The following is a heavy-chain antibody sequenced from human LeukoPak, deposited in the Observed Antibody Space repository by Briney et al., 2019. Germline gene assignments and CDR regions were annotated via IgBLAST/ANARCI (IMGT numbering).Heavy chain of an antibody. D-gene: IGHD1-20*01. CDR2: INSNGGST. Sequence: PGGSLRLSCAASGFTFSHYGMHWVRQAPGEGLEYVSGINSNGGSTYYANSVKGRSIISRDNSKNTLYLQVGSLSAEDMAVYYCARAITGNWNDNGYFDYWGQGTLVTVSS. V-gene: IGHV3-64*01. CDR3: ARAITGNWNDNGYFDY. J-gene: IGHJ4*02. CDR1: GFTFSHYG.